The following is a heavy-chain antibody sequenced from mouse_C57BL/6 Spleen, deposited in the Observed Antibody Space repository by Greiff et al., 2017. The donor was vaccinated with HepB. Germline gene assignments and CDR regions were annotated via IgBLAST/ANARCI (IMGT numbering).Heavy chain of an antibody. D-gene: IGHD2-5*01. Sequence: VKLMESGAELARPGASVKLSCKASGYTFTSYGISWVKQRTGQGLEWIGEIYPRSGNTYYNEKFKGKATLTADKSSSTAYMELRSLTSEDSAVYFCARCRGFYYSNYLFAYWGQGTLVTVSA. J-gene: IGHJ3*01. CDR3: ARCRGFYYSNYLFAY. CDR2: IYPRSGNT. CDR1: GYTFTSYG. V-gene: IGHV1-81*01.